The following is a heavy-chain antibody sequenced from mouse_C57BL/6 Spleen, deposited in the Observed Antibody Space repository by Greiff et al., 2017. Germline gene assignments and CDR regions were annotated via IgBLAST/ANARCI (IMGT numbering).Heavy chain of an antibody. CDR3: AREDDYDAFAY. CDR2: ISYDGSN. Sequence: EVLLVESGPGLVKPSPSLSLTCSVTGYSITSGYYWNWIRQFPGNKLEWMGYISYDGSNNYNPSLKNRISITRDTSKNQLFLKLNSVTTEDTATYYCAREDDYDAFAYWGQGTLVTVSA. J-gene: IGHJ3*01. V-gene: IGHV3-6*01. D-gene: IGHD2-4*01. CDR1: GYSITSGYY.